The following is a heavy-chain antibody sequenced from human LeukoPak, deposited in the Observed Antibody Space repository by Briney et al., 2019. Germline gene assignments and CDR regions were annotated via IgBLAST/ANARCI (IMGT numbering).Heavy chain of an antibody. J-gene: IGHJ4*02. CDR3: ARELRYCSSTSCYKPIDY. D-gene: IGHD2-2*02. CDR1: GGSISSGGYY. Sequence: PSETLSLTCTVSGGSISSGGYYWSWIRQHPGKGREWIGYIYYSGSTYYNPSLKSRVTISVDTSKNQFSLKLSSVTAADTAVYYCARELRYCSSTSCYKPIDYWGQGTLVTVSS. CDR2: IYYSGST. V-gene: IGHV4-31*03.